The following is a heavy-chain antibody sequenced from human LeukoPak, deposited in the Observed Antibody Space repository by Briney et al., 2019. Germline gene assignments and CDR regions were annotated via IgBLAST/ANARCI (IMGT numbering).Heavy chain of an antibody. CDR3: ARGNIYVFWSGYSDNWFDP. Sequence: GAAVKVSCKASGYTFTSYDINWVRQATGQGLEWMGWMNPNSGNTGYAQKFQGRVTITRNTSISTAYMELSSLRSEDTAVYYCARGNIYVFWSGYSDNWFDPWGQGTPVTVSS. CDR2: MNPNSGNT. V-gene: IGHV1-8*03. J-gene: IGHJ5*02. CDR1: GYTFTSYD. D-gene: IGHD3-3*01.